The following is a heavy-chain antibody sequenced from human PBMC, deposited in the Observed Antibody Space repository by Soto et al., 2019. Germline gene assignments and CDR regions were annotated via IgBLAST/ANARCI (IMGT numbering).Heavy chain of an antibody. CDR2: VSSRSDII. Sequence: GGSLRLSCAPSGFRFSSYPMNWVRQAPGKGLEWISYVSSRSDIIYYADSVKGRFTISRDNAKNSLYLQMNSLRDEDTAIYYCAIHDKFYDYGMDVWGQGTTVTVSS. J-gene: IGHJ6*02. CDR1: GFRFSSYP. CDR3: AIHDKFYDYGMDV. V-gene: IGHV3-48*02.